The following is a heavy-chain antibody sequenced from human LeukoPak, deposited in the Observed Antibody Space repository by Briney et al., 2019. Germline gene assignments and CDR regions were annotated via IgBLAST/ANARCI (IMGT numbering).Heavy chain of an antibody. CDR3: AGEYCSGGSCRQGFDY. V-gene: IGHV1-2*02. D-gene: IGHD2-15*01. J-gene: IGHJ4*02. Sequence: ASVKVSCKASGYTFTGYYMHLGRQAPGQGPEWMGWINPNSGGTNYAQKFQGRVTMTRDTSISTAYMELSSLRSDDSAVYYCAGEYCSGGSCRQGFDYWGQGTLVTVSS. CDR2: INPNSGGT. CDR1: GYTFTGYY.